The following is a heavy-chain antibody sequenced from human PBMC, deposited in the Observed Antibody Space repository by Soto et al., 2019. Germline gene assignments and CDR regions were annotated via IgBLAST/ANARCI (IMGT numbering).Heavy chain of an antibody. V-gene: IGHV4-39*01. CDR2: IYYSGST. J-gene: IGHJ4*02. D-gene: IGHD6-13*01. CDR1: GGSVSGSSYY. Sequence: QLQLQESGPGLVKPSEPLSLTCTVSGGSVSGSSYYWGWIRQPPGKGLEWIGSIYYSGSTYYNPSLNSRVTIYVDTSKNQFSLKLSSVTAADTAVYYCARRGSSSWYRYLGQGTLVTVSS. CDR3: ARRGSSSWYRY.